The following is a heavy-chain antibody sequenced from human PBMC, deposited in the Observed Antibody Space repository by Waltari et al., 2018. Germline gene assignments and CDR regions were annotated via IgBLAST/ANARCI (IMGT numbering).Heavy chain of an antibody. J-gene: IGHJ4*02. CDR2: ISSSSSYI. Sequence: EVQLVESGGGLVKPGGSLRLSCAASGFTFSSYSMNWVRQAPGKGLEWVSSISSSSSYIYYADSVKGRFTISRDNAKNSLYLQMNSLRAEDTAVYYCARVLSGGYGALTPRIDYWGQGTLVTVSS. CDR1: GFTFSSYS. CDR3: ARVLSGGYGALTPRIDY. D-gene: IGHD2-15*01. V-gene: IGHV3-21*01.